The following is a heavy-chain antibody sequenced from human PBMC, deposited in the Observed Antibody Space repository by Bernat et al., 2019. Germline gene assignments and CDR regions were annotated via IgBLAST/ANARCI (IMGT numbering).Heavy chain of an antibody. Sequence: EVQLVESGGGLVQPGGSLRLSCVASGFIFSSYWMSWVRQAPGKGLEWVANIKQDGSEKYSLDSVKGRFTISRDNAKNSLFLQMNSLRAEDTAVYYCVGPIVYSYGRFYPDYWGQGTLVTVSS. CDR2: IKQDGSEK. CDR3: VGPIVYSYGRFYPDY. CDR1: GFIFSSYW. V-gene: IGHV3-7*02. J-gene: IGHJ4*02. D-gene: IGHD5-18*01.